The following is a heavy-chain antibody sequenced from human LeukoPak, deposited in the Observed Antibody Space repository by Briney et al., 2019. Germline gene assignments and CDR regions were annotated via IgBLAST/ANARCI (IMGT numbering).Heavy chain of an antibody. V-gene: IGHV4-34*01. J-gene: IGHJ5*02. CDR2: INHSGST. D-gene: IGHD3-22*01. CDR1: GGPFSGYY. CDR3: TRPYYYDSSGYYFS. Sequence: SETLSLTCAVYGGPFSGYYWRWIRQPPGKGLEWIGEINHSGSTNYNPALKSRVTISVDTYKNQFSLKLSSVTAADTAVYYCTRPYYYDSSGYYFSWGQGTLVTVSS.